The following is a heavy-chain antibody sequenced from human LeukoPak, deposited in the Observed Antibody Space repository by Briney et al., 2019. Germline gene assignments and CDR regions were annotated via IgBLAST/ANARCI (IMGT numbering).Heavy chain of an antibody. Sequence: PGGSLRLSCVASGFTFADFAMHWVRRAPGKGLEWVSGISWNSYTIAYADSVKGRFTISRDNAKNSLYLQMDSLRAEDTALYYCAKAKQGYCSSTSCSSVYFDYWGQGVLVTVSS. V-gene: IGHV3-9*01. CDR2: ISWNSYTI. J-gene: IGHJ4*02. CDR3: AKAKQGYCSSTSCSSVYFDY. D-gene: IGHD2-2*01. CDR1: GFTFADFA.